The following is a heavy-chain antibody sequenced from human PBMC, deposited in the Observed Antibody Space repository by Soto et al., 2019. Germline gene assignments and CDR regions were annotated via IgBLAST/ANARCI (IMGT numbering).Heavy chain of an antibody. J-gene: IGHJ4*02. Sequence: QVQLQQWGAGLLKPSETLSLTCAVYGGSFSGYYWSWIRQPPGKGLEWIGEINHSGSTNYNPSLKSRVTISVDTSKNQFSLKLSSVTAADTAVYYCARGTLWWSRVFDYWGQGTLVTVSS. CDR2: INHSGST. CDR3: ARGTLWWSRVFDY. CDR1: GGSFSGYY. D-gene: IGHD2-15*01. V-gene: IGHV4-34*01.